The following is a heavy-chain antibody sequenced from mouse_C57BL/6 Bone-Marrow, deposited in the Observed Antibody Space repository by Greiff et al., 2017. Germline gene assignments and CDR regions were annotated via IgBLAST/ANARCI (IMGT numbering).Heavy chain of an antibody. D-gene: IGHD1-1*01. CDR1: GFNIKDYY. CDR2: IDPEDGEP. CDR3: ARSPYGSSPYWYFDV. J-gene: IGHJ1*03. Sequence: VQLQQSGAELVKPGASVKLSCTASGFNIKDYYMHWVKQRTEQGLEWIGRIDPEDGEPKYAPKFQGKATITADTSSNTAYLQLSSLTSEDTAVYYCARSPYGSSPYWYFDVWGTGTTVTVSS. V-gene: IGHV14-2*01.